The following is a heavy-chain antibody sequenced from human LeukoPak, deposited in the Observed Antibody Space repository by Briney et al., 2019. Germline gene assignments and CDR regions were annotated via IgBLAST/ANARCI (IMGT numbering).Heavy chain of an antibody. V-gene: IGHV5-51*01. D-gene: IGHD4-17*01. CDR1: GNHFNRYW. Sequence: GEPLKIFFQGSGNHFNRYWNGWVRPMPGKGLEWMGMIYPASSYTIYSTSFQGQITISPDKSISTAYLQSSSLKASDTAMYYSARHELDGDYSYYFYAMDVWGQGTTVTVSS. CDR2: IYPASSYT. J-gene: IGHJ6*02. CDR3: ARHELDGDYSYYFYAMDV.